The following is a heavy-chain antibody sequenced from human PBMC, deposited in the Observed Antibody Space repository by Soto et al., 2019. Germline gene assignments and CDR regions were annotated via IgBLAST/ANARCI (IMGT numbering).Heavy chain of an antibody. J-gene: IGHJ6*02. CDR2: IIPIFGTA. V-gene: IGHV1-69*13. CDR1: GGTFSSYA. D-gene: IGHD6-13*01. CDR3: ARDRGSSWSLYYYGMDV. Sequence: SVKVSCKASGGTFSSYAISWVRQAPGQGLEWMGGIIPIFGTANYAQKFQGRVTITADESTSTAYMELSSLRSEDTAVYYCARDRGSSWSLYYYGMDVWGQGTTVTVSS.